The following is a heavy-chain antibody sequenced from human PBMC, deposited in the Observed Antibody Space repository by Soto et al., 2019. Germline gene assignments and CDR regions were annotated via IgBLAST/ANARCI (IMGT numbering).Heavy chain of an antibody. Sequence: EVQVSESGGGLVQPGGSLILSCATSGFTFSNYPMNWVRQAPGKGLAWVSGISAGGDTTYYSDSVKGRFTIFRDNSKNSVSLHMNSLRVEDTAVYYCARRVGGQGTLVSVSS. V-gene: IGHV3-23*01. J-gene: IGHJ4*02. CDR3: ARRV. CDR1: GFTFSNYP. CDR2: ISAGGDTT.